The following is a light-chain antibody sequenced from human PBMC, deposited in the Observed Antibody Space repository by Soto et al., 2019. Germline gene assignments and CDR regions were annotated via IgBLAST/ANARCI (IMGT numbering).Light chain of an antibody. CDR1: HSVLSSSNSKNY. V-gene: IGKV4-1*01. CDR2: WAS. Sequence: DIVMTQSQDFLTVSLGERATVTCKSSHSVLSSSNSKNYLAWYQQKPGQPPKLLIYWASTRHSGVPVHFSGSGSETDFNHSIDNLQPEDVAVYYCQQYFNSPRTFGRGTKVDIK. J-gene: IGKJ1*01. CDR3: QQYFNSPRT.